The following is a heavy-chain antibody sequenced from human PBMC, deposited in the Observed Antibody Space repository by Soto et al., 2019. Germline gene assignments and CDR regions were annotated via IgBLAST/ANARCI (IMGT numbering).Heavy chain of an antibody. Sequence: GGSLRLSCAASGFTFSSYAMSWVRQAPGKGLEWVSAISGSGGSTYYADSVKGRFTISRDNSKNTLYLQMNSLRAEDTAVYYCAREGGSGALDYYYYYMDVWGKGTTVTVSS. CDR3: AREGGSGALDYYYYYMDV. V-gene: IGHV3-23*01. CDR1: GFTFSSYA. D-gene: IGHD3-3*01. CDR2: ISGSGGST. J-gene: IGHJ6*03.